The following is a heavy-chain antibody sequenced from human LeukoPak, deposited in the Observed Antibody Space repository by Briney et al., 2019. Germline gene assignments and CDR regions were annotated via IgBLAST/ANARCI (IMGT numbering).Heavy chain of an antibody. CDR1: GYTFTGYY. Sequence: GASVKVSCKASGYTFTGYYMHWVRQAPGQGLEWMGWINPNSGGTNYAQKFQGRVTMTRDTSISTAYMELSRRRSDDTAVYYCARFDISRVHCSGGSCYEEGYYYYGMDVWGQGTTVTVSS. CDR3: ARFDISRVHCSGGSCYEEGYYYYGMDV. J-gene: IGHJ6*02. D-gene: IGHD2-15*01. V-gene: IGHV1-2*02. CDR2: INPNSGGT.